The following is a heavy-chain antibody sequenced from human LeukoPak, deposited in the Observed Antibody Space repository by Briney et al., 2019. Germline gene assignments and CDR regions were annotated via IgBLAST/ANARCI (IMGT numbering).Heavy chain of an antibody. J-gene: IGHJ6*03. CDR3: ASSYRTLSSYYYYMDV. V-gene: IGHV1-69*04. D-gene: IGHD1-14*01. Sequence: GASVKASCKASGGTFSSYAISWVRQAPGHGLEWVGRIIPILGIANYAQKFQGRVTITTDESTSTAYMELSSLRSEDTAVYYCASSYRTLSSYYYYMDVWGKGTTVTVSS. CDR2: IIPILGIA. CDR1: GGTFSSYA.